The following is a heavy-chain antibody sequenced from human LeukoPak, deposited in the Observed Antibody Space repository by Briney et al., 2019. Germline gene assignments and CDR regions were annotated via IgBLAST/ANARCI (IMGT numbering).Heavy chain of an antibody. J-gene: IGHJ6*02. CDR1: GFTFSSYA. Sequence: GGSLRLSCAASGFTFSSYAMSWVRQAPGKGLEWVSAISGSGGSTYYADSVKGRFTISRDNSKDTLYLQMNSLRAEDTAVYYCAKAEYSSNYGMDVWGQGTTVTVSS. D-gene: IGHD6-6*01. V-gene: IGHV3-23*01. CDR2: ISGSGGST. CDR3: AKAEYSSNYGMDV.